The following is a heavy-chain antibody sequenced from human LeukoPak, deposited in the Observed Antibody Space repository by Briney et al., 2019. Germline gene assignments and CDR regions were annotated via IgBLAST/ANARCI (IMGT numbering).Heavy chain of an antibody. Sequence: SVKVSCKASGGTFSSYTISWVRQAPGQGLEWMGRIIPILGIANYAQKFQGRVTITADESTSTAYMELSSLRSEDTAVYYCAIVVVPANMHVWGKGTTVTVSS. V-gene: IGHV1-69*02. D-gene: IGHD2-2*01. CDR1: GGTFSSYT. CDR3: AIVVVPANMHV. CDR2: IIPILGIA. J-gene: IGHJ6*03.